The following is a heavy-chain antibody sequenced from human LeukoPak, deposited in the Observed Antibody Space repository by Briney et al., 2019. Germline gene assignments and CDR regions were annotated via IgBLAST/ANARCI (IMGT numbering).Heavy chain of an antibody. D-gene: IGHD5-18*01. Sequence: GGSLRLSCAASGFTFSSYSMNWVRQAPGKGLEWVSSISSSSSYIYYADSVKGRFTISRDNAKNSLYLQMNSLRAEDTAVYYCAREGGYSYGIDAFDIWGQGTVVTVSS. CDR1: GFTFSSYS. J-gene: IGHJ3*02. V-gene: IGHV3-21*01. CDR2: ISSSSSYI. CDR3: AREGGYSYGIDAFDI.